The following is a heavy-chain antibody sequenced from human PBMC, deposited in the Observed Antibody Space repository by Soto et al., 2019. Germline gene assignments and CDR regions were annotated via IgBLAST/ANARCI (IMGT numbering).Heavy chain of an antibody. CDR2: INAGNGNT. CDR1: GYTFTSYA. J-gene: IGHJ4*02. Sequence: ASALVSSKASGYTFTSYAMHWVRQAPGQRLEWMGWINAGNGNTKYSQKFQGRVTITRDTSASTAYMELSSLRSEDTAVYYCATGGYYDSSGYYDYWGQGTLVTVSS. V-gene: IGHV1-3*01. CDR3: ATGGYYDSSGYYDY. D-gene: IGHD3-22*01.